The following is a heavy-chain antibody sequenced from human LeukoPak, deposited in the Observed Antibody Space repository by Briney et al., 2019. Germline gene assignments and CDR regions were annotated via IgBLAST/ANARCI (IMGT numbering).Heavy chain of an antibody. V-gene: IGHV4-38-2*01. CDR2: IYHSGST. Sequence: SETLSLTCAVSGYSISSGYFWGWIRQSPGKGLEWIGSIYHSGSTYYNPSLKSQVTISVDTSKNQFSLKLSSVTAADTAVYYCTGKYYYDSSGYYYVDYWGQGTLVTVSS. J-gene: IGHJ4*02. CDR1: GYSISSGYF. CDR3: TGKYYYDSSGYYYVDY. D-gene: IGHD3-22*01.